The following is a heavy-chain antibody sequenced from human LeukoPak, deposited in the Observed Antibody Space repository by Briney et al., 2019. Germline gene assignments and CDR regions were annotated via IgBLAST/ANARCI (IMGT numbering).Heavy chain of an antibody. V-gene: IGHV4-34*01. CDR2: INHSGST. CDR3: ASSRPGPRSGSYPR. D-gene: IGHD1-26*01. J-gene: IGHJ4*02. Sequence: PSETLSLTCAVYGGSFSGYYWSWIRQPPGKGLEWIGEINHSGSTNYNPSLKSRVTISVDTSKNQFSLKLSSVTAADTAVYYCASSRPGPRSGSYPRWGQGTLVTVSS. CDR1: GGSFSGYY.